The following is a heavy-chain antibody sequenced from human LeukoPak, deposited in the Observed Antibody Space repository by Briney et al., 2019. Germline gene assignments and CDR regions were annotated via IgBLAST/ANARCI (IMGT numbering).Heavy chain of an antibody. D-gene: IGHD3-22*01. V-gene: IGHV1-2*02. CDR1: RYTFTGYY. CDR2: INPNSGGT. Sequence: GASVKVSCKASRYTFTGYYMHWVRQAPGQGLEWMGWINPNSGGTNYAQKFQGRVTMTRDTSISTAYMELSRLRSDDTAVYCCARAAETYYYDSSGYVDYWGQGTLVTVSS. CDR3: ARAAETYYYDSSGYVDY. J-gene: IGHJ4*02.